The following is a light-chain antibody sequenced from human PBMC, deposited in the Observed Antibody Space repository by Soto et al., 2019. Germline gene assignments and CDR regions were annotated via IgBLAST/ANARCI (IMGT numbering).Light chain of an antibody. CDR2: ENN. V-gene: IGLV1-51*02. J-gene: IGLJ1*01. CDR3: GTWDSSLSVGYV. Sequence: QSVLTQPPSVSAAPGQKVTISCSGSSSNIGNNYVSWYQQLPGTAPKLLIYENNKRPSGIPDRFSGSKSGTSATLGITGLKTGDEADYYGGTWDSSLSVGYVFGTGT. CDR1: SSNIGNNY.